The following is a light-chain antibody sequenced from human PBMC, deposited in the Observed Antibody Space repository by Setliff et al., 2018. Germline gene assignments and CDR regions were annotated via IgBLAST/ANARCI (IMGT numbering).Light chain of an antibody. J-gene: IGLJ1*01. V-gene: IGLV2-14*01. CDR1: RSDVGGYNY. Sequence: FVSGSPGQSITISCTGTRSDVGGYNYVSWYQQHPGKVPKLMIYEVSNRPSGVSNRFSGSKSGNTASLTISRLQTEDEADYYCTSYTISSTEVFGTGTKVTVL. CDR3: TSYTISSTEV. CDR2: EVS.